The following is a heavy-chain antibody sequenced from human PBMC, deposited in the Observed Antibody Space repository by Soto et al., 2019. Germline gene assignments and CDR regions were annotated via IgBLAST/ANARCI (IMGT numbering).Heavy chain of an antibody. J-gene: IGHJ6*03. D-gene: IGHD3-9*01. Sequence: GSLRLSCAASGFTFSNAWMSWVRQAPGKGLEWVGRIKSKTDGGTTDYAAPGKGRFTISRDDSKNPLYLQMNSLKTEDTAVYYCTTAVDYYYYYYMDVWGKGTTVTVSS. CDR3: TTAVDYYYYYYMDV. CDR1: GFTFSNAW. V-gene: IGHV3-15*01. CDR2: IKSKTDGGTT.